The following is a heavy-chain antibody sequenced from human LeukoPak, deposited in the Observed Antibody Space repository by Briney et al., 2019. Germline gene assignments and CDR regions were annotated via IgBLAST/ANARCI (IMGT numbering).Heavy chain of an antibody. CDR3: ARYCSSTSCLGPFRYWFDP. J-gene: IGHJ5*02. CDR2: ISAYNGNT. D-gene: IGHD2-2*01. CDR1: GYTVTSCG. V-gene: IGHV1-18*01. Sequence: ASVKVSCKASGYTVTSCGISWVRQAPGQGLEWMGWISAYNGNTNYAQKLQGRVTMTTDTSTCTAYMELRSLRSDDTAVYYCARYCSSTSCLGPFRYWFDPWGQGTLVTVSS.